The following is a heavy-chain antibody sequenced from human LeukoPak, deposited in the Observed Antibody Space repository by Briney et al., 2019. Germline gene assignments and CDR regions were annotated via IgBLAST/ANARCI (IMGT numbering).Heavy chain of an antibody. V-gene: IGHV3-11*06. J-gene: IGHJ4*02. CDR3: TENLFTSSDY. CDR1: GFTFSDYY. Sequence: PGGSLRLSCAASGFTFSDYYMTWIRRAPGKGLEWVSYISSSSGFTKYADSVRGRFTISRDNAKNTLYLQMNSLRAEDTAVYYCTENLFTSSDYWGQGTLVTVSS. D-gene: IGHD2-2*01. CDR2: ISSSSGFT.